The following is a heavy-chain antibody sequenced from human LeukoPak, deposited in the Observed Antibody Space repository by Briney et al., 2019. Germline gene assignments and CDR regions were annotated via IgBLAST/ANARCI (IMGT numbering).Heavy chain of an antibody. D-gene: IGHD1-1*01. V-gene: IGHV1-3*01. CDR1: GYTFTSYA. J-gene: IGHJ4*02. CDR2: INAGNGDT. Sequence: ASAKVSCKASGYTFTSYAMHWVRRAPGQRLEWMGWINAGNGDTKYSQKFQGRVTIARDTSASTAYMELSSLRSEDTAVYYCARDRGGTGDFDYWGQGTLVTVSS. CDR3: ARDRGGTGDFDY.